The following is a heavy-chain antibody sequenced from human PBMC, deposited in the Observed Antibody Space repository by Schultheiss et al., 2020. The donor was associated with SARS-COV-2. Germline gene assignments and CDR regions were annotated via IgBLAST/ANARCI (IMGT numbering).Heavy chain of an antibody. CDR1: GFTFDDYA. V-gene: IGHV3-43*02. J-gene: IGHJ4*02. CDR2: ISGDGGST. D-gene: IGHD4-17*01. CDR3: ARELDYGDSSLDY. Sequence: GGSLRLSCAASGFTFDDYAMHWVRQAPGKGLEWVSLISGDGGSTYYADSVKGRFTISRDNSKNTLYLQMNSLRAEDTAVYYCARELDYGDSSLDYWGQGTLVTVSS.